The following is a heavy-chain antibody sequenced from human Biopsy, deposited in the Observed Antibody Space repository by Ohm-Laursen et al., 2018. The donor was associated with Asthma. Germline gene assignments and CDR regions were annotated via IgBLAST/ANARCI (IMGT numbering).Heavy chain of an antibody. CDR1: GYTFNSAG. D-gene: IGHD3-10*01. CDR3: ARAVDYSHYYGIDV. V-gene: IGHV1-18*01. Sequence: GGSVKVCGKTSGYTFNSAGITWVRQAPGQGLEWMGWISVYNGNTKVAQKLQDRVTMITDTSTSTAYMELRSLRSDDTAVYFCARAVDYSHYYGIDVWGQGTTVTVS. J-gene: IGHJ6*02. CDR2: ISVYNGNT.